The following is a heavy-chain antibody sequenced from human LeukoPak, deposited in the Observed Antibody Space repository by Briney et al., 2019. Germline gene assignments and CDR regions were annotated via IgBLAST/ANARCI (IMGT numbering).Heavy chain of an antibody. V-gene: IGHV3-74*01. J-gene: IGHJ5*02. CDR1: GFTFSSYW. Sequence: GGSLRLSCAASGFTFSSYWMHWVRQAPGKGLVWVSRINSDGSSTSYADSVKGRFTISRDNAKNTLYLQMNSLRAEDTAVYHCASGGSWGNWFDPWGQGTLVTVSS. CDR3: ASGGSWGNWFDP. D-gene: IGHD1-26*01. CDR2: INSDGSST.